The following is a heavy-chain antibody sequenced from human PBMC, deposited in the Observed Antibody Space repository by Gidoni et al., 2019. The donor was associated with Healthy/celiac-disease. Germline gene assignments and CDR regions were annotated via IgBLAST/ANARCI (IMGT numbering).Heavy chain of an antibody. CDR1: GGSISSGGSY. V-gene: IGHV4-31*03. CDR2: IYYSGST. CDR3: ASGPSGYDDNYYYYYMDV. J-gene: IGHJ6*03. D-gene: IGHD5-12*01. Sequence: QVQLQESGPGLVKPSQTLSLTCTVSGGSISSGGSYWSWIRQHPGKGLEWIGYIYYSGSTYYNPSLKSRVTISVDTSKNQVSLKLSSVTAADTAVYYCASGPSGYDDNYYYYYMDVWGKGTTVTVSS.